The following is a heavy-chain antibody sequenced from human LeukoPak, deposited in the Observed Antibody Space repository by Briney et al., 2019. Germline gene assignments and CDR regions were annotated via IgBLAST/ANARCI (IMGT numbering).Heavy chain of an antibody. D-gene: IGHD6-25*01. CDR3: APDLRGSASSLDD. CDR2: ISGSGAST. CDR1: GFTFSNYA. V-gene: IGHV3-23*01. Sequence: GGSLRLSCAASGFTFSNYAMSWVRQAPGKGLEWVSLISGSGASTYYPDSVKGRFTIYRDNSKNTLSLQMNSLRAEDTAVYYCAPDLRGSASSLDDWGQGTLVTVSS. J-gene: IGHJ4*02.